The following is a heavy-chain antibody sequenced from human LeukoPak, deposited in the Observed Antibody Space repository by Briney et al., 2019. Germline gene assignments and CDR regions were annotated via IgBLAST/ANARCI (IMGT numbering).Heavy chain of an antibody. V-gene: IGHV3-23*01. CDR1: GITLSNCG. CDR3: AKRGVVIRVILVGFHKEAYYFDS. CDR2: ISDSGGRT. J-gene: IGHJ4*02. D-gene: IGHD3-22*01. Sequence: GGSLRLSCAVSGITLSNCGMSWVRQAPGKGLEWVAGISDSGGRTNYADSVKGRFTISRDNPKNTLILQMNSLRPEDTAVYFCAKRGVVIRVILVGFHKEAYYFDSWGQGALVTVSS.